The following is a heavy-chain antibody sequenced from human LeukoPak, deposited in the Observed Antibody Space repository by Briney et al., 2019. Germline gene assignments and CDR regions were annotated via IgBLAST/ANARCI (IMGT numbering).Heavy chain of an antibody. D-gene: IGHD3-16*01. CDR3: ARGLYYEVSGSSSYDAFEI. CDR1: GGSISRHY. J-gene: IGHJ3*02. Sequence: PSETLSLTCTVSGGSISRHYWSWIRQPPGKGLEWIGYIYYSGSTNYNPSLKSRVTISVDTSKNQFSLKLSSVTAADTAVYYCARGLYYEVSGSSSYDAFEIWGQGTMVTVSS. V-gene: IGHV4-59*11. CDR2: IYYSGST.